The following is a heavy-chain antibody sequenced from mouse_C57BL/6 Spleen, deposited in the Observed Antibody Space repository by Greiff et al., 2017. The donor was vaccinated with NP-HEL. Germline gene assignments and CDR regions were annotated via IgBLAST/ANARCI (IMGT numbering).Heavy chain of an antibody. V-gene: IGHV6-3*01. D-gene: IGHD1-1*01. Sequence: EVQVVESGGGLVQTGGSMKLSCVASGFTFSNYWMNWVRQSPEKGLEWVAQIRLKSDNYATHYAESVKGRFTISRDDSKSSVYLQMNNLRAEDPGIYSGTPLYVSSYAYAMDYWGQGTSVTVSS. CDR2: IRLKSDNYAT. CDR1: GFTFSNYW. J-gene: IGHJ4*01. CDR3: TPLYVSSYAYAMDY.